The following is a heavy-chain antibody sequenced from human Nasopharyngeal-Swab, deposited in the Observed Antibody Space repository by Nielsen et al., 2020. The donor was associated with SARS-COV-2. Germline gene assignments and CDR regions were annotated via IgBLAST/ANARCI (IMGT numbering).Heavy chain of an antibody. Sequence: GESLKISCAASGFTFSGYAMSWVRQAPGKGLEWVSGINSPGGTYYRDSVKGRFTISKDNSQNTLYLQMDSLRAEDTAIYYCVKDYPELVESSSIFDYWGQGIQVTVSS. D-gene: IGHD1-26*01. CDR2: INSPGGT. CDR3: VKDYPELVESSSIFDY. CDR1: GFTFSGYA. V-gene: IGHV3-23*01. J-gene: IGHJ4*02.